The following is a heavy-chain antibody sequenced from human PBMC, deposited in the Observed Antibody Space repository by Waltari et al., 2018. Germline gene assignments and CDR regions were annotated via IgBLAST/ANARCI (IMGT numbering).Heavy chain of an antibody. CDR1: GYTFTKYG. CDR3: ARRLAIPVAGRPNYYYYYMDV. V-gene: IGHV1-18*01. J-gene: IGHJ6*03. Sequence: QVQLVQSGAEVKKPGASVKVSCKASGYTFTKYGISWVRQAPGQGLEWMSWSSVYNGNRNYAKKFQGKATMTTDTATGTAYMELTSLSSDDTAVYYCARRLAIPVAGRPNYYYYYMDVWGKGTTVTVSS. CDR2: SSVYNGNR. D-gene: IGHD6-13*01.